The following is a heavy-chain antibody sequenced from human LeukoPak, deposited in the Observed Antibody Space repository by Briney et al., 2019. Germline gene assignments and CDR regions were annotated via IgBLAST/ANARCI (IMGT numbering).Heavy chain of an antibody. CDR1: GFTFSSYA. CDR3: VKGGYGDLYYFDS. D-gene: IGHD4-17*01. Sequence: GGSLRLACSPSGFTFSSYAMHWVRQAPGKGLEYVSAISSDGGSTYYADSVKGRFTISRDNSKNTMYLQMSSMRGEDTAVYYCVKGGYGDLYYFDSWGQGTLVTVSS. V-gene: IGHV3-64D*06. J-gene: IGHJ4*02. CDR2: ISSDGGST.